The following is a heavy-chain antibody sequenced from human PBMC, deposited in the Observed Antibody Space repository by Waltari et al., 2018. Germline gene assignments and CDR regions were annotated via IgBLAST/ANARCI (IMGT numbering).Heavy chain of an antibody. D-gene: IGHD3-22*01. V-gene: IGHV3-48*04. J-gene: IGHJ4*02. CDR1: GFTFSSYS. Sequence: EVQLVESGGGLVQPGGSLRLSCAASGFTFSSYSMNWVRQAPGKGLECVSYISSSSSTIYYADSVKGRFTISRDNAKNSLYLQMNSLRAEDTAVYYCARGKSGYGDAPIDYWGQGTLVTVSS. CDR3: ARGKSGYGDAPIDY. CDR2: ISSSSSTI.